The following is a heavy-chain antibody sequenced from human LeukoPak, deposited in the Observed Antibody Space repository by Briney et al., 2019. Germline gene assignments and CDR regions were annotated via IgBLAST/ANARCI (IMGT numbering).Heavy chain of an antibody. V-gene: IGHV3-30*04. CDR3: ARPLRRGYSYGCDY. CDR2: ISYDGSNK. CDR1: GFTFSSYA. J-gene: IGHJ4*02. D-gene: IGHD5-18*01. Sequence: GRSLRHSCAASGFTFSSYAMHWVRQAPGKGLEWVAVISYDGSNKYYADSVKGRFTISRDNSKNTLYLQMNSLRAEDTAVYYCARPLRRGYSYGCDYWGQGTLVTVSS.